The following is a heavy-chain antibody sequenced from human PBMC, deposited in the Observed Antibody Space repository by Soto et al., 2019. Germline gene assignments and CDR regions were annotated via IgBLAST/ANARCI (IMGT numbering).Heavy chain of an antibody. CDR2: SIPIFGTA. Sequence: QVQLVQSGAEVKKPGSSVKVSCKAPGGTFSSYAISWVRQAPGQGLEWMGGSIPIFGTAHYAQKFQGRVTITADESTRTGYMELSSLRSEDTAVYYCARSQGGSTSLDIYYYYYYGMDVWGQGTTVTVSS. J-gene: IGHJ6*02. V-gene: IGHV1-69*01. D-gene: IGHD2-2*01. CDR3: ARSQGGSTSLDIYYYYYYGMDV. CDR1: GGTFSSYA.